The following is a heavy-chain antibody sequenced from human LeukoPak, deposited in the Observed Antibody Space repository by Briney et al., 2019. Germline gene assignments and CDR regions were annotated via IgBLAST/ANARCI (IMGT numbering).Heavy chain of an antibody. V-gene: IGHV1-46*01. D-gene: IGHD2/OR15-2a*01. CDR2: INPSGGRT. CDR3: ARQEIYSNAIGMGY. Sequence: GASVKVSCKASGYTFANYYMHWVRQAPGQGLEWMGMINPSGGRTTYAQKFQGRVTMTRDTSTSTLYMELSSLRSEDTAVYYCARQEIYSNAIGMGYWGQGTLVTVSS. J-gene: IGHJ4*02. CDR1: GYTFANYY.